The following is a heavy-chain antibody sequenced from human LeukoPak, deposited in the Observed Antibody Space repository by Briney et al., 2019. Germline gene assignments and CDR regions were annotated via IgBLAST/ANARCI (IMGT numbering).Heavy chain of an antibody. CDR3: TKDFRTYQLLQSYFDY. CDR1: GFTFSSYA. V-gene: IGHV3-23*01. Sequence: GGSLRLSCAASGFTFSSYAMSWVRQAPGKGLEWVSGISSGGDNTYYADSVKGRFTISRDNSKNTLYLQMNSLRVEDTAVYYCTKDFRTYQLLQSYFDYWGQGTLVTVSS. D-gene: IGHD2-2*01. J-gene: IGHJ4*02. CDR2: ISSGGDNT.